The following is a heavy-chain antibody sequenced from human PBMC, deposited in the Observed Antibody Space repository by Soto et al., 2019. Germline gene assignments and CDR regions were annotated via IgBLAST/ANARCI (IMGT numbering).Heavy chain of an antibody. CDR2: IYYSGST. Sequence: SETLSLTCTVSGGSISSYYWSWIRQPPGKGLEWIGYIYYSGSTNYNPSLKSRVTISVDTSKNQFSLKLSSVTAADTAVYYCARSHYDILTGYYMLLAYWGQGTLVPVSS. CDR3: ARSHYDILTGYYMLLAY. D-gene: IGHD3-9*01. J-gene: IGHJ4*02. V-gene: IGHV4-59*01. CDR1: GGSISSYY.